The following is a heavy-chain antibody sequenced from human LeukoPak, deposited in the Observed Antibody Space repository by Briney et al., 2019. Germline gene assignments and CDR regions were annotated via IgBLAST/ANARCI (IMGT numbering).Heavy chain of an antibody. J-gene: IGHJ5*02. CDR3: ARSLGYCSSTSCYPMSTNWFDP. V-gene: IGHV3-21*01. D-gene: IGHD2-2*01. CDR1: GFTFSSYS. Sequence: GGSLRLSCAASGFTFSSYSMNWVRQAPGKGLEWVSSISSSSSYIYYADSVKGRFTISRDNAKNSLYLQMNSLRAEDTAVYYCARSLGYCSSTSCYPMSTNWFDPWGQGTLVTVSS. CDR2: ISSSSSYI.